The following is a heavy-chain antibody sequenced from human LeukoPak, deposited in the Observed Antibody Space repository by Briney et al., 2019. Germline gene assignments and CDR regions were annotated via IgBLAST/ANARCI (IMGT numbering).Heavy chain of an antibody. Sequence: PGGALRLSCAASGFTVSNYNMNWVRQAPGKGLKWVGRIKSKTDGGTTDYAAPVKGRFTISRDDSKNTLYLQMNSLKTEDTAVYYCTTDLYDFWSGYHRSHYWGQGTLVTVSS. J-gene: IGHJ4*02. CDR3: TTDLYDFWSGYHRSHY. V-gene: IGHV3-15*01. D-gene: IGHD3-3*01. CDR2: IKSKTDGGTT. CDR1: GFTVSNYN.